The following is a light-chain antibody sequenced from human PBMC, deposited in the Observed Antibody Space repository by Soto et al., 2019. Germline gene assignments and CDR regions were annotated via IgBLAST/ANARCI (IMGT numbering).Light chain of an antibody. J-gene: IGLJ1*01. Sequence: QSVLTQPPSASGSLGQSVTISCTGTGSDVGGYDYVSWYQQHPGKPPQLMIYGVSKRPSGVPDRFSGSKSGNTASLTVSGLQAEYEADYYCCSFAGSYNFYVFGAGTKDTVL. CDR3: CSFAGSYNFYV. CDR1: GSDVGGYDY. CDR2: GVS. V-gene: IGLV2-8*01.